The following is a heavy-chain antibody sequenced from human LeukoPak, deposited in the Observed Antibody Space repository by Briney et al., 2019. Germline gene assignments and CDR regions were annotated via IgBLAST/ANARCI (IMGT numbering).Heavy chain of an antibody. CDR3: TTARRVKDY. J-gene: IGHJ4*02. CDR2: INHSGST. Sequence: SETLSLTCAVYGGSFSGYYWSWIRQPPGKGLEWIGEINHSGSTNYNPSLKSRVTISVDTSKHQYSLRVNYVTAADWAVYYCTTARRVKDYWGQGTPVTVSS. V-gene: IGHV4-34*01. CDR1: GGSFSGYY.